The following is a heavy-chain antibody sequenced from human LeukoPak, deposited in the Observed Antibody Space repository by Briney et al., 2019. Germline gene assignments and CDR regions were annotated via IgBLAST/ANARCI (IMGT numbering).Heavy chain of an antibody. D-gene: IGHD1-14*01. V-gene: IGHV3-53*01. CDR1: GFTAGDNY. CDR2: IYSGGST. Sequence: GGSLRLSCAASGFTAGDNYMTWVRQTPWKGLEWVSLIYSGGSTYYADSVKGRFTIYRDNSKNTLYLQMNSLRAEDTAVYYCARARWYTLDSWGQGTLVTVSS. CDR3: ARARWYTLDS. J-gene: IGHJ4*02.